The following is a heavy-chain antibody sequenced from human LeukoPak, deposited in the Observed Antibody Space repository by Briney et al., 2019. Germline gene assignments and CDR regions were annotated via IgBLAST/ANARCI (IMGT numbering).Heavy chain of an antibody. CDR2: VNPNSGVT. CDR1: GYSFIGYY. CDR3: ARDTGFPFFDF. V-gene: IGHV1-2*02. J-gene: IGHJ4*01. Sequence: ASVKVSCKASGYSFIGYYIHWVRQAPGQGLEWMGSVNPNSGVTDYAQKFQGRITMTRDTAISTAYMELNRLTSDDTAVYYCARDTGFPFFDFWGHGALVTVSS.